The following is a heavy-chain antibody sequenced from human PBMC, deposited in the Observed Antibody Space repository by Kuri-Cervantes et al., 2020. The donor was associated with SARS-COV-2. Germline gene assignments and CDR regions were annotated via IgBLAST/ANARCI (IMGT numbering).Heavy chain of an antibody. Sequence: GGSLRLSCTASGFTFGDYAMSWVRQAPGKGLEWVAVTSYDGSNKYYADSVRGRFTISRDNSKNTLYLQMNSLRAEDTAVYYCARDLSIAPVLDYWGQGTLVTVSS. CDR1: GFTFGDYA. J-gene: IGHJ4*02. CDR2: TSYDGSNK. CDR3: ARDLSIAPVLDY. D-gene: IGHD6-6*01. V-gene: IGHV3-30-3*01.